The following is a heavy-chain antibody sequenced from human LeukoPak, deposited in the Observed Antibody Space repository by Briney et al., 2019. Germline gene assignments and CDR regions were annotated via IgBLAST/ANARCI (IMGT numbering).Heavy chain of an antibody. V-gene: IGHV3-30*02. CDR3: AKGGSYCSGGSCYRDAFDI. CDR1: GFTFSSYG. J-gene: IGHJ3*02. Sequence: PGGSLRLSCAASGFTFSSYGMHWVRQAPGKGLEWVAFIRYDGSNKYYADSVKGRFTISRDNSKNTLYLQMNSLRAEDTAVYYCAKGGSYCSGGSCYRDAFDIWGQGTMVTVSS. D-gene: IGHD2-15*01. CDR2: IRYDGSNK.